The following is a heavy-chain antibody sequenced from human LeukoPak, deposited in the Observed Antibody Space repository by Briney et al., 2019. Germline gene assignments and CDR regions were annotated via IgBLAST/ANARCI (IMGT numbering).Heavy chain of an antibody. Sequence: ASVKVSCKASGYTFTSYGISWVRQAPGQGLEWMGWTSAYNGNTNYAQKLQGRVTMTTDTSTSTAYMELRSLRSDDTAVYYCASVAAAANLGYWGQGTLVTVSS. D-gene: IGHD6-13*01. CDR3: ASVAAAANLGY. J-gene: IGHJ4*02. CDR2: TSAYNGNT. CDR1: GYTFTSYG. V-gene: IGHV1-18*01.